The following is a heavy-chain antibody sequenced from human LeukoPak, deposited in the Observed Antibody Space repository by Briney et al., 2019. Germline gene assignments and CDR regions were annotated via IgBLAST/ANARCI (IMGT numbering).Heavy chain of an antibody. CDR2: IYYSGST. Sequence: SETLSLTCTVSGGSISSSSCYWGWIRQPPGKGLEWIGSIYYSGSTYYNPSLKSRVTISVDTSKNQFSLKLSSVTAADTAVYYCARPVLRYFDWLEGYFDYWGQGTLVTVSS. D-gene: IGHD3-9*01. J-gene: IGHJ4*02. V-gene: IGHV4-39*01. CDR1: GGSISSSSCY. CDR3: ARPVLRYFDWLEGYFDY.